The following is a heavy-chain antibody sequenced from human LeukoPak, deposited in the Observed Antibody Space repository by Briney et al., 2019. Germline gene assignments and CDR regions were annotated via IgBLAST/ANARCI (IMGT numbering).Heavy chain of an antibody. CDR1: GFTFSSYW. V-gene: IGHV3-74*01. CDR2: INSDGSST. D-gene: IGHD2-2*01. Sequence: PGGSLRLSCAASGFTFSSYWMHWVRQAPGKGLVWVSRINSDGSSTTYADSVKGRFTISRDNAKNTLYLQMNSLRVEDTAVYYCARERIGYCSKTSCYRDYYYYYMDVWGKGTTVTISS. J-gene: IGHJ6*03. CDR3: ARERIGYCSKTSCYRDYYYYYMDV.